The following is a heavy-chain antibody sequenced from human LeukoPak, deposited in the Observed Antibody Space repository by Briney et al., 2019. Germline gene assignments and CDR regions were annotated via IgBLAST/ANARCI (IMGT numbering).Heavy chain of an antibody. J-gene: IGHJ4*02. CDR1: GGSIISDSYY. CDR2: IYYSGST. D-gene: IGHD3-16*01. CDR3: ARGRYGWLPFDY. Sequence: SETLSLTCSVSGGSIISDSYYWNWIRQPPGKGLEWIGYIYYSGSTNYNPSLKSRVTISVDTSKNQFTLKLSSVTAADTAVYYCARGRYGWLPFDYWGQGTLVTVSS. V-gene: IGHV4-61*01.